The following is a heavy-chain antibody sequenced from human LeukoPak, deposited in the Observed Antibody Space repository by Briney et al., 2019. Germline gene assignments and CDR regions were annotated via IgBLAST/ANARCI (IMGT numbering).Heavy chain of an antibody. V-gene: IGHV1-46*01. D-gene: IGHD1-7*01. CDR3: ARGSGELRDY. CDR1: GNTFTTHY. J-gene: IGHJ4*02. CDR2: INPSGSST. Sequence: GASVKVSCKPSGNTFTTHYIHWVRQAPGQGLEWVGVINPSGSSTTYAQSFQGRVSMTRDLSTSSVYMELSSLGFDDTAVYSCARGSGELRDYWGQGTLVTVSS.